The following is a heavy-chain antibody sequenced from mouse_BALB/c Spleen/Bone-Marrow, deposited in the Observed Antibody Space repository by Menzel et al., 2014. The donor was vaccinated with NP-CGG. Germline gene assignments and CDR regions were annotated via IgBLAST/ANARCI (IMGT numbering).Heavy chain of an antibody. J-gene: IGHJ1*01. CDR1: GFDFSRYW. CDR3: ARLNYYGNLFV. D-gene: IGHD1-1*01. V-gene: IGHV4-1*02. CDR2: INPNSSTI. Sequence: EVQLVESGGGLVQPGGSLKLSCAASGFDFSRYWMSWVRQAPGKGLEWIGEINPNSSTINYTPSLKDKFIISRDNAKNTLYLQMSKVRSEDTALYYCARLNYYGNLFVWGAGTTVTVSS.